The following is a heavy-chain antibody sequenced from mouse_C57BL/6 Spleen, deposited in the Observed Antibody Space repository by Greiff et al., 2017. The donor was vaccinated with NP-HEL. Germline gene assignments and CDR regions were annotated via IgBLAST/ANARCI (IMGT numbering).Heavy chain of an antibody. CDR2: IDPEDGET. V-gene: IGHV14-2*01. Sequence: EVKLVESGAELVKPGASVKLSCTASGFNIKDYYMHWVKQRTEQGLEWIGRIDPEDGETKYVPKFPGKANITADTSSSTAYLQLSSLTSEDTAVYYCARAEDFDYWGQGTTLTVSS. J-gene: IGHJ2*01. CDR1: GFNIKDYY. CDR3: ARAEDFDY.